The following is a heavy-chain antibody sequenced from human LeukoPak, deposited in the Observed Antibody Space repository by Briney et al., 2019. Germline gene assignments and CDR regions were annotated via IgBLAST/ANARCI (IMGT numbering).Heavy chain of an antibody. V-gene: IGHV3-48*03. Sequence: GGSLRLSCAASGFTFSSYEMNWVRQAPGKGLEWVSYISSSGSTIYYADSVKGRFTISRDNAKNSLYPQMNSLRAEDTAVYYCARDKAVVAAHFDYWGQGTLVTVSS. CDR1: GFTFSSYE. D-gene: IGHD2-15*01. CDR3: ARDKAVVAAHFDY. J-gene: IGHJ4*02. CDR2: ISSSGSTI.